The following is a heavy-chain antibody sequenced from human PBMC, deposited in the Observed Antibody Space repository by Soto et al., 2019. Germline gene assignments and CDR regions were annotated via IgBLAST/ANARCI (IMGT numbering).Heavy chain of an antibody. D-gene: IGHD3-10*01. Sequence: SETLSLTCTVSGGSISSYYWSWIRQPPGKGLEWIGYIYYSGSTNYNPSLKSRLTISVDTSKNQFSLKLSSVTAADTAVYYCAREIGEPDACDIWGQGTMVTVSS. J-gene: IGHJ3*02. CDR2: IYYSGST. CDR3: AREIGEPDACDI. CDR1: GGSISSYY. V-gene: IGHV4-59*01.